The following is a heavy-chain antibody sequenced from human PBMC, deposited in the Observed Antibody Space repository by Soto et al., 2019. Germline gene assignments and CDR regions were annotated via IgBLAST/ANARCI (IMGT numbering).Heavy chain of an antibody. CDR1: GDSINNSHW. CDR2: TYHSGTT. D-gene: IGHD6-13*01. CDR3: AREGNSSPARGPNWFDP. Sequence: QVQLQESGPGLVQPSGTLSLTCAVSGDSINNSHWWSWVRQTPGKGLECIGETYHSGTTNYNPSLKTRVTISIDKSKNHFSLKMNSVTAADTAVYYCAREGNSSPARGPNWFDPWGQGTLVTVSS. J-gene: IGHJ5*02. V-gene: IGHV4-4*02.